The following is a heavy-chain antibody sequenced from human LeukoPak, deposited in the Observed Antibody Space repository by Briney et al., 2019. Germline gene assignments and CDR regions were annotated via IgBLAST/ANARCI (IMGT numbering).Heavy chain of an antibody. Sequence: PSQTLSLTCAVSGDTVSTNSAAWNWIRQSPSRGLEWLGRTYYRSKWNNEYALSVKSRMTVNPDTAKNQFSLQLNSVTPEDTAVYYCARRRIGTTRYFDYWGQGILVTVSS. CDR2: TYYRSKWNN. CDR3: ARRRIGTTRYFDY. V-gene: IGHV6-1*01. CDR1: GDTVSTNSAA. J-gene: IGHJ4*02. D-gene: IGHD1-1*01.